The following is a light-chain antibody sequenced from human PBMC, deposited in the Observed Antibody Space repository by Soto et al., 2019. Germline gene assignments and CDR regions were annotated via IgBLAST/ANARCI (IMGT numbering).Light chain of an antibody. CDR2: GAS. V-gene: IGKV3-20*01. Sequence: EIVLTQSPATLSLSPGERATLSCRASQSVSRYLAWYQQKPGQAPRLLIYGASSSATGIPDRFSGSGSGTDFTLTISRLEPEDFAVYYCQQYGSSLFTFGPGTKVDNK. CDR3: QQYGSSLFT. CDR1: QSVSRY. J-gene: IGKJ3*01.